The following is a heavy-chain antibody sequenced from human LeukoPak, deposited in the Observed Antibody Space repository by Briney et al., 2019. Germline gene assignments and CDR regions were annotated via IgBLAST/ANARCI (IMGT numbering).Heavy chain of an antibody. V-gene: IGHV3-30*02. CDR1: GFTFSSYG. CDR2: IRYDGSNK. Sequence: GGSLRLSCAASGFTFSSYGMHWVRQAPGKGLEWVAFIRYDGSNKYYADSVKGRFTISRDNSKNTLYPQMNSLRAEDTAVYYCARDADYCSSTSCYPRDYYYYMDVWGKGTTVTVSS. D-gene: IGHD2-2*01. CDR3: ARDADYCSSTSCYPRDYYYYMDV. J-gene: IGHJ6*03.